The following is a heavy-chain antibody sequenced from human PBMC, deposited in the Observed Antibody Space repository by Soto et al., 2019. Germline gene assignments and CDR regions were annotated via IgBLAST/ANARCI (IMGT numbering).Heavy chain of an antibody. CDR3: SGAQYFYDSSDINDAFYI. V-gene: IGHV4-4*07. CDR1: GGSLRSYY. D-gene: IGHD3-22*01. Sequence: XTLSLPCTVSGGSLRSYYWRWIRQPAGKGLELIGRIYTSGSTNYNPSLKSRITMSVYTSKSQFSLKLSSFTSSNTSVYYFSGAQYFYDSSDINDAFYIWGLGTMVT. CDR2: IYTSGST. J-gene: IGHJ3*02.